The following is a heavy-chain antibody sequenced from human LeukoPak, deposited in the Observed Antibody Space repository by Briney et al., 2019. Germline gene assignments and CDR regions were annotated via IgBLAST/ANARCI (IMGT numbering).Heavy chain of an antibody. CDR2: INHSGST. Sequence: PSETLSLTCAVYGGSFSGYYWGWIRQPPGKGLEWIGEINHSGSTNYNPSLKSRVTISVDTSKNQFSLKLSSVTAADTAVYYCARTRSGYYFRFDPWGQGTLVTVSS. CDR1: GGSFSGYY. CDR3: ARTRSGYYFRFDP. D-gene: IGHD3-3*01. V-gene: IGHV4-34*01. J-gene: IGHJ5*02.